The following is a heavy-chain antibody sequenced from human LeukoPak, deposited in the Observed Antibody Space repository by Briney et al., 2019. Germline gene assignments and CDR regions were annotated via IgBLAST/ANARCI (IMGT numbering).Heavy chain of an antibody. J-gene: IGHJ6*03. D-gene: IGHD2-21*02. Sequence: GASVKVSCQASGYTFTYYGLNWVRQAPGQGLECLGGINTNTGNPTYAQGFTGRYVFSFDTSVSMAYLQITSLTAEDTAIYYCARSRRVVVPSSLNAADDYYYYMDVWGKGTTVTVSS. CDR1: GYTFTYYG. V-gene: IGHV7-4-1*04. CDR3: ARSRRVVVPSSLNAADDYYYYMDV. CDR2: INTNTGNP.